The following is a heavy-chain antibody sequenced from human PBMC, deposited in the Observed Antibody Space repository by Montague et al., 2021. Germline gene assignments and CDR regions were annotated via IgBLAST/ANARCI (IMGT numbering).Heavy chain of an antibody. Sequence: SETLSLTCTVSGGSISSNSYWWAWIRQPPGKGLEYVGTTFNTGSSYYSPSLKSRVTISVDTSKSQFSLRLSAVTAADTAVYYCARSLYCIGGSCYSGFDPWGQGTLVTGSS. J-gene: IGHJ5*02. CDR1: GGSISSNSYW. V-gene: IGHV4-39*01. CDR3: ARSLYCIGGSCYSGFDP. D-gene: IGHD2-15*01. CDR2: TFNTGSS.